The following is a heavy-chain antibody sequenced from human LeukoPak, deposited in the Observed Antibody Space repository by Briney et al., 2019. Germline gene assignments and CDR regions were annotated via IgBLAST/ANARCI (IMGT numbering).Heavy chain of an antibody. CDR2: ISAYNGNT. J-gene: IGHJ6*02. CDR3: ARESSSSWYPLHYYYGMDV. V-gene: IGHV1-18*01. CDR1: GYTFTSYG. Sequence: ASVKVSCKASGYTFTSYGISWVRQAPGQGLEWMGWISAYNGNTNYAQKLQGRVTMTTDTFTSTAYMELRSLRSDDTAVYYCARESSSSWYPLHYYYGMDVWGQGTTVTVSS. D-gene: IGHD6-13*01.